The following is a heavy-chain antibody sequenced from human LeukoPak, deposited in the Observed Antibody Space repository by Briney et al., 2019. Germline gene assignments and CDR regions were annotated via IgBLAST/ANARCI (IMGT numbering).Heavy chain of an antibody. V-gene: IGHV3-48*03. CDR1: GFTFSNYE. Sequence: GGSLRLSCSASGFTFSNYEMKWVRQAPGKGLEWVSYIASSGSTIYYADSVKGRFTISRDNAKSSLYLQMNSLRADDTAVYYCATSRGYFFRWFQHWGKSTLVTVS. J-gene: IGHJ1*01. CDR3: ATSRGYFFRWFQH. CDR2: IASSGSTI. D-gene: IGHD3-22*01.